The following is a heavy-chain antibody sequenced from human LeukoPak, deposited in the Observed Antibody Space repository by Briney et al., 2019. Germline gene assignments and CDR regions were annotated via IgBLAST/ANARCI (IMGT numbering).Heavy chain of an antibody. V-gene: IGHV3-23*01. CDR1: GFAFASSA. CDR3: AKDQAVAGTFDS. Sequence: GGSLRLSCAASGFAFASSAMTWVRQAPGKGLEWVSTITARISNTYYAKSVKGRFTLARDLSKNTLFLDLSDLRAEDTAVYYCAKDQAVAGTFDSWGQGTLVTVSS. CDR2: ITARISNT. J-gene: IGHJ4*02. D-gene: IGHD1/OR15-1a*01.